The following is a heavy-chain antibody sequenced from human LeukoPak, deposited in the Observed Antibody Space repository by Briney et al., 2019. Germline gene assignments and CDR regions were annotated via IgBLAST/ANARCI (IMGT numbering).Heavy chain of an antibody. D-gene: IGHD6-19*01. CDR1: GFTFSSYD. CDR3: AKGQWLGRGPNWFDP. V-gene: IGHV3-33*03. CDR2: IWYDGSDM. J-gene: IGHJ5*02. Sequence: GGSLRLSCAASGFTFSSYDMRWVRQAPGKGLEWVAGIWYDGSDMYYADSVKGRFTISRDNSKNTVYLQMNSLRAEDTAVYYCAKGQWLGRGPNWFDPWGQGTLVTVSS.